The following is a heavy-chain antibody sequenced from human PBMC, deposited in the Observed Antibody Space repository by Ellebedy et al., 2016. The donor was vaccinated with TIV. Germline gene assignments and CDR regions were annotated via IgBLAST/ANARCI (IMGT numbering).Heavy chain of an antibody. Sequence: PGGSLRLSCAASEFTFSTYNMNWVRQSPGKGLEWVSSIRSTGSDKYYAESVKGRFTISRDNAQDTLFLQMNSLRAEDTAVYFCSRGWSTPDSWGQGTLVIVSS. CDR2: IRSTGSDK. J-gene: IGHJ4*02. CDR1: EFTFSTYN. V-gene: IGHV3-21*06. CDR3: SRGWSTPDS. D-gene: IGHD2-15*01.